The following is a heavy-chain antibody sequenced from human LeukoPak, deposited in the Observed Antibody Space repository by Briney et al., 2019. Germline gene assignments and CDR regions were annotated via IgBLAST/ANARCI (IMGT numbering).Heavy chain of an antibody. CDR2: ISPYNGNT. J-gene: IGHJ4*02. V-gene: IGHV1-18*01. D-gene: IGHD3-9*01. Sequence: ASAKVSCKASGYTFTSYGISWVRQAPGQGLEWMGWISPYNGNTNYAQMLQGRVTMTRDTSISTAYMELSRLRSDDTAVYYCARDSLSDILTGYYIRFDYWGQGTLVTVSS. CDR1: GYTFTSYG. CDR3: ARDSLSDILTGYYIRFDY.